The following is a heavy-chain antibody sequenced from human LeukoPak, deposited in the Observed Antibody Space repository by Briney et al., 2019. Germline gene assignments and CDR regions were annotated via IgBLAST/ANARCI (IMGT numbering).Heavy chain of an antibody. CDR3: SKALLNWELDY. J-gene: IGHJ4*02. CDR1: GFTLSNNA. D-gene: IGHD7-27*01. Sequence: TGGSLRLSCAASGFTLSNNAMSWVRQAPGKGLEWVSALGSDGGNYYADSVKGRFTISRDNSKNTLYLQMNSLRVEDTAAYYYSKALLNWELDYWGQGTLVTVSS. V-gene: IGHV3-23*01. CDR2: LGSDGGN.